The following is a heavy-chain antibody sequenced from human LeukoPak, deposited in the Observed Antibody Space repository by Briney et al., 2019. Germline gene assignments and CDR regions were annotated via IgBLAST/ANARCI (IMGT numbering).Heavy chain of an antibody. J-gene: IGHJ3*02. V-gene: IGHV4-59*01. D-gene: IGHD3-10*01. CDR3: ARDESTMVRGKTFDI. CDR2: IYSTGST. Sequence: SETLSLTCTVSGGSISGYYWSWVRQSPEKGLESIGFIYSTGSTSYNPSLRSRVTISIDTSQNQFYLRLTSVTAADTAVYYCARDESTMVRGKTFDIWGQGTMVTVSS. CDR1: GGSISGYY.